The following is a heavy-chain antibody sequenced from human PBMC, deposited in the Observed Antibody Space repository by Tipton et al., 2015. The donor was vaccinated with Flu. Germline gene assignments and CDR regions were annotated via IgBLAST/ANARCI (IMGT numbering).Heavy chain of an antibody. CDR1: GASISRYY. V-gene: IGHV4-59*08. Sequence: TLSLTCAVSGASISRYYWCWIRQAPGEGLKWLGYVYHSSITNYNPSLESRVTISLVTSKSQFSLKLTSVTAADTAVYYCSRQNDFWGVNTTLEGYFDSWGQGTLVTGSS. CDR3: SRQNDFWGVNTTLEGYFDS. D-gene: IGHD3-3*01. J-gene: IGHJ4*02. CDR2: VYHSSIT.